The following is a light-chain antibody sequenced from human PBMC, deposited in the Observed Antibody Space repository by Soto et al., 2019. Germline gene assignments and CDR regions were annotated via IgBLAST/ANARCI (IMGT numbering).Light chain of an antibody. CDR3: QSYENSRTGFYV. CDR1: SSDIGAGFD. J-gene: IGLJ1*01. Sequence: QAVVTQPPSVSGAPGQRVTISCTGSSSDIGAGFDVHWYQHLPGTAPKLLIYGNTNRPSGVPGRFSGPKSGTSASLVITGLQAEDEADYYCQSYENSRTGFYVFGTGTKLTVL. V-gene: IGLV1-40*01. CDR2: GNT.